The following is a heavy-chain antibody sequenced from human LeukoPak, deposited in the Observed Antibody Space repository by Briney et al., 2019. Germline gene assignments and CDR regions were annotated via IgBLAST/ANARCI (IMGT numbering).Heavy chain of an antibody. CDR3: ARASSVTVTNGFDP. CDR1: GYTFTSYG. Sequence: ASVKVSCTASGYTFTSYGISWVRQAPGQGLEWMGWISAYNGNTNYAQKLQGRVTMTTDTSTSTAYMELRSLRSDDTAVYYCARASSVTVTNGFDPWGQGTLVTVSS. CDR2: ISAYNGNT. D-gene: IGHD4-17*01. J-gene: IGHJ5*02. V-gene: IGHV1-18*01.